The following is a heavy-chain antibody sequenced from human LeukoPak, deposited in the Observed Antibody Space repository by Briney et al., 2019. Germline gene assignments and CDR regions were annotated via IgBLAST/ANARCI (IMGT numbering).Heavy chain of an antibody. D-gene: IGHD3-22*01. CDR3: AKEETYYYDSSGYKAFDI. CDR2: IYYSGST. Sequence: SETLSLTCTVSGGSLSSSSYYWDWIRQPPGKGLEWIGNIYYSGSTYYNPSLKSRVTMSVDTSKNQFSLKLSSVTAADTAVYYCAKEETYYYDSSGYKAFDIWGQGTMVTVSS. CDR1: GGSLSSSSYY. V-gene: IGHV4-39*07. J-gene: IGHJ3*02.